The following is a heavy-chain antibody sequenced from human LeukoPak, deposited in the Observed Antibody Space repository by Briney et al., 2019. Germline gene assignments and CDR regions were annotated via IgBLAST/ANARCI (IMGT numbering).Heavy chain of an antibody. D-gene: IGHD3-10*01. V-gene: IGHV1-18*01. Sequence: ASVKVSCKASGGTFSSYGISWVRQAPGQGLEWMGWISAYNGNTNYAQKLQGRVTMTTDTSTSTAYMELRSLRSDDTAVYYCARQYYYGSGSYYMMYSSSYDFDYWGQGTLVTVSS. CDR3: ARQYYYGSGSYYMMYSSSYDFDY. J-gene: IGHJ4*02. CDR1: GGTFSSYG. CDR2: ISAYNGNT.